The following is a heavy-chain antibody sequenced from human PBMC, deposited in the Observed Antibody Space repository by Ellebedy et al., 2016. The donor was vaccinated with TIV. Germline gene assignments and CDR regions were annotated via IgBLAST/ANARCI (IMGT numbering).Heavy chain of an antibody. V-gene: IGHV3-33*01. CDR2: IWYDGSNK. J-gene: IGHJ4*02. Sequence: PGGSLRLSCAASGFTFSSYGMHWVRQAPGKGLEGVAVIWYDGSNKYYADSVKGRFTISRDNSRNTLYLQMNSLRAEDTAIYYCARDLWELHFDYYFDSWGQGTLVTVSS. CDR3: ARDLWELHFDYYFDS. D-gene: IGHD1-26*01. CDR1: GFTFSSYG.